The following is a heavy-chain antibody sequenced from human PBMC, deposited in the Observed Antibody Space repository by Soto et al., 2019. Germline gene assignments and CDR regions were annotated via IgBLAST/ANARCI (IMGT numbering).Heavy chain of an antibody. D-gene: IGHD4-17*01. Sequence: QVQLVESGGGVVQPGRSLRLSCAASGFTFSSYGMHWVRQAPGKGLEWVAVISYDGSNQYYADSVKGRFTISRDNSKNTLYLQMNSLRAEDTAVYYCAKSRGMTTVTRGLDYWGQGTLVTVSS. CDR3: AKSRGMTTVTRGLDY. V-gene: IGHV3-30*18. CDR1: GFTFSSYG. CDR2: ISYDGSNQ. J-gene: IGHJ4*02.